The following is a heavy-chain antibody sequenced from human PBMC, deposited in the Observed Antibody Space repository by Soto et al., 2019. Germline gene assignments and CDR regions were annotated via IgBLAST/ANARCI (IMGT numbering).Heavy chain of an antibody. CDR1: GFTFSSYA. CDR2: ISSSGSTI. V-gene: IGHV3-48*03. D-gene: IGHD3-22*01. J-gene: IGHJ6*02. Sequence: GGSLRLSCAASGFTFSSYAMHWVRQAPGKGLEWVSYISSSGSTIYYADSVKGRFTISRDNAKNSLYLQMNSLRAEDTAVYYCAAGGYYDSSGYHPYPHYYYGMDVWGQGTTVTVSS. CDR3: AAGGYYDSSGYHPYPHYYYGMDV.